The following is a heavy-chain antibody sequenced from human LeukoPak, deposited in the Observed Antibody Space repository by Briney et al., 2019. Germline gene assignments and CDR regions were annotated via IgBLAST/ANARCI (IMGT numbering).Heavy chain of an antibody. CDR2: IRHDGSNK. Sequence: GGSLRLSCAASGFTFSSYGMHWVRQAPGKGLEWVAFIRHDGSNKYYADSVKGRFTISRDNFKNTLYLQMNSLRAEDTAVYYCAKVGHYSSSWDFDYWGQGTLVTVSS. CDR3: AKVGHYSSSWDFDY. CDR1: GFTFSSYG. V-gene: IGHV3-30*02. D-gene: IGHD6-13*01. J-gene: IGHJ4*02.